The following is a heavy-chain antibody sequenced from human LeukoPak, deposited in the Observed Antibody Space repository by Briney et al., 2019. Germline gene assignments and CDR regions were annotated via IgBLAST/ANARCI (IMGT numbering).Heavy chain of an antibody. CDR2: IYYSGST. J-gene: IGHJ3*02. CDR3: ARDVGCSGGSCYSGAFDI. D-gene: IGHD2-15*01. V-gene: IGHV4-59*01. Sequence: SGTLSLTCTVSGGSISSYYWSWIRQPPGKGLEWIGYIYYSGSTNYNPSLKSRVTISVDTSKNQFSLKLSSVTAADTAVYYCARDVGCSGGSCYSGAFDIWGQGTMVTVSS. CDR1: GGSISSYY.